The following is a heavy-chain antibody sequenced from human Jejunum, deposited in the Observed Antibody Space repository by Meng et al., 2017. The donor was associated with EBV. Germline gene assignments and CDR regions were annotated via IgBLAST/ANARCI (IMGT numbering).Heavy chain of an antibody. D-gene: IGHD5-18*01. CDR2: IKNDGTDP. Sequence: GRGVGAGGGLVRRGGSLRLSCAAFGFTFSDYWMHWVRQAPGKGLVWVSRIKNDGTDPYYADSVKGRFTVSRDNAKNTLYLQMNSLRAEDTAIYYCARGYRDYWGRGTLVTVSS. CDR3: ARGYRDY. CDR1: GFTFSDYW. J-gene: IGHJ4*02. V-gene: IGHV3-74*01.